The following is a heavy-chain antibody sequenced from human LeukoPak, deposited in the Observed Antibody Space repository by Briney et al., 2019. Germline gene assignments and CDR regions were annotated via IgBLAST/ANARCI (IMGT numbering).Heavy chain of an antibody. Sequence: SETLSLTRTVSGGSISSSSYYWGWIRQPPGKGLEWIGSIYYSGSTYYNPSLKSRVTISVDTSKNQFSLKLSSVTAADTAVYYCARVDVEAAAGTIDYWGQGTLVTVSS. J-gene: IGHJ4*02. CDR3: ARVDVEAAAGTIDY. CDR2: IYYSGST. D-gene: IGHD6-13*01. CDR1: GGSISSSSYY. V-gene: IGHV4-39*07.